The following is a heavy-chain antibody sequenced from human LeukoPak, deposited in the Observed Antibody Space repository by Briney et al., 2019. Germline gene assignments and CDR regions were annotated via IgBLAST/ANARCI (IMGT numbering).Heavy chain of an antibody. CDR1: GFTFDDYA. Sequence: PGGSLRLSCAASGFTFDDYAMHWVRQAPGKGLEWVSLISWDGGSTYYADSVKGRFTISRDNSKNSLYLQMNSLRAEDTALYYCAKDSEGGTYYFDYWRQGTLVTVSS. CDR2: ISWDGGST. CDR3: AKDSEGGTYYFDY. V-gene: IGHV3-43D*04. J-gene: IGHJ4*02. D-gene: IGHD1-1*01.